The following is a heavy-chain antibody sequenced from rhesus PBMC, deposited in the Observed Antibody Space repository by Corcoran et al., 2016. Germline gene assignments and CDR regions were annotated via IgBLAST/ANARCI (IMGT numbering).Heavy chain of an antibody. J-gene: IGHJ5-2*02. CDR3: AGYSLDV. V-gene: IGHV3S42*01. CDR1: GVTFRSYG. CDR2: INSGWDST. Sequence: EVKRVESGGGLAKPGGSLRLSCADSGVTFRSYGMSGVRQTPGKGLELISVINSGWDSTFYSDSVKGRFTISRDNSTNTLSLQMNSLRAEDTAVYYCAGYSLDVWGRGVLVTVSS. D-gene: IGHD3-34*01.